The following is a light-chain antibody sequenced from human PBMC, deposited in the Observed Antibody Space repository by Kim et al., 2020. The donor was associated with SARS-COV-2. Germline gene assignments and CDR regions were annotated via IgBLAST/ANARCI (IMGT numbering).Light chain of an antibody. CDR1: SSNVGGYNY. J-gene: IGLJ2*01. CDR3: CSYAGTYTA. CDR2: EVY. V-gene: IGLV2-11*03. Sequence: PGQSGTIPCTGTSSNVGGYNYVSWYQQHPGKVPKRMIHEVYKRPSGVPDRFAGSKSGNTAYLTLSGLRAEDEADYYCCSYAGTYTAFGGGTQLTVL.